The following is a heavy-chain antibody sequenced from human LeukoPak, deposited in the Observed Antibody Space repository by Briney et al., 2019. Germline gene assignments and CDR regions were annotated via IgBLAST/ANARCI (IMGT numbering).Heavy chain of an antibody. J-gene: IGHJ4*02. CDR1: GFTFSTYK. D-gene: IGHD3-10*01. CDR2: ITSSGSAI. V-gene: IGHV3-48*04. CDR3: ARDLGVVRGVFTLDY. Sequence: GGSLRLSCAASGFTFSTYKMNWVRQAPGKGLEWVSYITSSGSAIYYADSVKGRFTISRDNAKNSLYLQMNSLRAEDTAVYYCARDLGVVRGVFTLDYWGQGTLVTVSS.